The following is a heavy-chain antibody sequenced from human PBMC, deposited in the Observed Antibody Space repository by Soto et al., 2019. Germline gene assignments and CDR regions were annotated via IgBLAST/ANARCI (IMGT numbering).Heavy chain of an antibody. D-gene: IGHD2-15*01. CDR2: IYPGDSDT. CDR1: GYRWTGYW. CDR3: ARLIGYCSGGSCYISNYYYGMDV. V-gene: IGHV5-51*01. Sequence: DTLEVPRKGYGYRWTGYWIGWVRQMPGKVLEWMGIIYPGDSDTRYSPSFQGQVTISADKSISTAYLQWSSLKASDTAMYYCARLIGYCSGGSCYISNYYYGMDVWGQGSTVTVFS. J-gene: IGHJ6*02.